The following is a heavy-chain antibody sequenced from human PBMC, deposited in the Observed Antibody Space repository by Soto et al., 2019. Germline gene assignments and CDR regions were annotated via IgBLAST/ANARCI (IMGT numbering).Heavy chain of an antibody. J-gene: IGHJ6*02. CDR2: IIPIVGSA. V-gene: IGHV1-69*01. CDR3: ARSQGSSTSLEIYYYYYYGMDV. Sequence: QVQLVQSGAEVKKPGSSVKVSCKASGGTFSSYAISWVRQAPGQGLEWMGGIIPIVGSANYAQKFQGRVTITADESTSTAYMEVSSLRSEDTAVYYCARSQGSSTSLEIYYYYYYGMDVWGQGTTVTVSS. CDR1: GGTFSSYA. D-gene: IGHD2-2*01.